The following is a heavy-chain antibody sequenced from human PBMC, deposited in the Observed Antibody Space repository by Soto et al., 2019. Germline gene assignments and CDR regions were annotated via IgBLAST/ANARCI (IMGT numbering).Heavy chain of an antibody. CDR2: IKQDETEK. J-gene: IGHJ5*02. D-gene: IGHD6-19*01. Sequence: ESGGGLVQPGGSLRLSCAASGFSFSSYWMSWVRQAPGKGLEWVTNIKQDETEKYYVDSVKGRFTISRDNAKNSLYLQMNSLRAEDTAVYYCARPAIYSSGWYWFDPWGQGTLVTVSS. CDR3: ARPAIYSSGWYWFDP. CDR1: GFSFSSYW. V-gene: IGHV3-7*03.